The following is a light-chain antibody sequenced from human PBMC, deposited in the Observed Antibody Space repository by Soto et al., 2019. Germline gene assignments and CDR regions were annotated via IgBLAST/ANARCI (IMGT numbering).Light chain of an antibody. CDR2: DAS. CDR1: QTVSTY. Sequence: EIVLTQSPVTLSLSPGDRATLSCRASQTVSTYLAWYQQKPGQAPRLLIYDASNRATGIPARFSGSGSGTDFTLTISSLEPEDFAVYYCQQRNNWLPDITFGQGTRLDMK. V-gene: IGKV3-11*01. J-gene: IGKJ5*01. CDR3: QQRNNWLPDIT.